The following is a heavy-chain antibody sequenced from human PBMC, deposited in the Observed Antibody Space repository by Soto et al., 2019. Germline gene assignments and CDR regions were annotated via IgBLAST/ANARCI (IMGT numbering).Heavy chain of an antibody. V-gene: IGHV3-7*01. CDR1: EFTFDKYY. CDR3: ARGNWNYYYGFDV. J-gene: IGHJ6*02. CDR2: IKPDGSEQ. Sequence: GESLKISCAASEFTFDKYYMTWVRQAPGKGPEWVANIKPDGSEQYYVDSVKGRITISRDNANTSLYLQMNSLRAEDTAVYFCARGNWNYYYGFDVWGQGTTVTVSS. D-gene: IGHD1-20*01.